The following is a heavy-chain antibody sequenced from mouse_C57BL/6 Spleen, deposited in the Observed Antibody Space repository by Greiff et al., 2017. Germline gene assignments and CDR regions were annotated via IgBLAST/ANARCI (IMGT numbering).Heavy chain of an antibody. CDR3: APGYCGSSPGFDV. J-gene: IGHJ1*03. D-gene: IGHD1-1*01. CDR2: IDPEDGET. V-gene: IGHV14-2*01. Sequence: VQLQQSGAELVKPGASVKLSCTASGFNIKDYYMHWVKQRPEQGLEWIGWIDPEDGETNYAPKFQGKATITADTSSNTAYLQLSSLTSEDTAVYYCAPGYCGSSPGFDVWGTGTTVTVSS. CDR1: GFNIKDYY.